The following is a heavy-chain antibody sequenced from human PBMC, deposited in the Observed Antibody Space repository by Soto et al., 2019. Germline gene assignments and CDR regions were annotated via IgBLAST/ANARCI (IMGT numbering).Heavy chain of an antibody. CDR3: ARGDTPMITGMDSFDI. Sequence: GSLRLSCAASGXTFSRYCMNWVRQAPGKGLEWVANIKQDGTEKNYVDSVKGRFNISRENARNSLYLQMDSLRAEETAVYFCARGDTPMITGMDSFDIWGQGTMGTVS. CDR1: GXTFSRYC. CDR2: IKQDGTEK. J-gene: IGHJ3*02. V-gene: IGHV3-7*01. D-gene: IGHD5-18*01.